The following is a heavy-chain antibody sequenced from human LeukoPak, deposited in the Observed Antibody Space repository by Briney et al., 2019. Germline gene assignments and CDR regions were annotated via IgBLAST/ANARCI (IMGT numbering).Heavy chain of an antibody. CDR2: IKQDGSEK. CDR1: GFTFSSYG. Sequence: PGGSLRLSCAASGFTFSSYGMSWVRQAPGKGLEWVANIKQDGSEKYYVDSVKGRFTISRDNAKNSLYLQMNSLRAEDTAVYYCARDNRYSSGWYGGYYYYYMDVWGKGTTVTISS. D-gene: IGHD6-19*01. J-gene: IGHJ6*03. CDR3: ARDNRYSSGWYGGYYYYYMDV. V-gene: IGHV3-7*01.